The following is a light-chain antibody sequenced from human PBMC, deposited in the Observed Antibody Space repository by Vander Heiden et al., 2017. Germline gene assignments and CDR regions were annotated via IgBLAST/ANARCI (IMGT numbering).Light chain of an antibody. J-gene: IGLJ3*02. CDR1: TSNLGSNY. Sequence: QSVLTQPPSASGPPGQRVTISCPGRTSNLGSNYVCWYQHLPGTAPKLLIFRNNQRPLGVPGRFSGSKSATSASLTISGLRSDDEGDYYCAAWDGSLNGRWVFGGGTKLSVL. CDR2: RNN. V-gene: IGLV1-47*01. CDR3: AAWDGSLNGRWV.